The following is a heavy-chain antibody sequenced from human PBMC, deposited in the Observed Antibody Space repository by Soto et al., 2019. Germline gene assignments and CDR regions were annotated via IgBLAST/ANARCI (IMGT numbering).Heavy chain of an antibody. Sequence: ASVKVSCKASGYTFTTYGISWVRQAPGQGLEWMGWISAYNGNTDYAQNLQGRVTMTTDTSTSTAYMELRSLRSDDTAVYYCARFYASGSYPYDYWGQGTLVTVSS. CDR1: GYTFTTYG. CDR3: ARFYASGSYPYDY. V-gene: IGHV1-18*01. D-gene: IGHD3-10*01. J-gene: IGHJ4*02. CDR2: ISAYNGNT.